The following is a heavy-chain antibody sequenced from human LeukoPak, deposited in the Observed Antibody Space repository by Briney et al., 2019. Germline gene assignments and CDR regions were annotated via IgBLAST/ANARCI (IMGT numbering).Heavy chain of an antibody. CDR1: GGSINTYY. V-gene: IGHV4-59*08. D-gene: IGHD3-22*01. CDR2: IYYSGTT. J-gene: IGHJ3*02. CDR3: ARPSQDSSGYFDAFDI. Sequence: PSETLSLTCTVSGGSINTYYWSWIRQPPGKGLEWIGYIYYSGTTNYNPSLESRVTISVDTSNNQFSLKLSSVTAADTAVYYCARPSQDSSGYFDAFDIWGQGTMVTVSS.